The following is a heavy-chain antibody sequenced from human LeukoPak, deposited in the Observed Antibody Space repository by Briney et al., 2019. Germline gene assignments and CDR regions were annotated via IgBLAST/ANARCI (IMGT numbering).Heavy chain of an antibody. V-gene: IGHV4-59*11. J-gene: IGHJ4*02. CDR1: AGSISSHY. CDR2: IYYSGTT. Sequence: SETLSLTCSVSAGSISSHYWSWIRQPPGKGLEWIGYIYYSGTTNYNPSLKSRVTISVDTSKNQFSLKLSSVTAADTAVYYCARDKRWLQSQFDYWGQGTLVTVSS. D-gene: IGHD5-24*01. CDR3: ARDKRWLQSQFDY.